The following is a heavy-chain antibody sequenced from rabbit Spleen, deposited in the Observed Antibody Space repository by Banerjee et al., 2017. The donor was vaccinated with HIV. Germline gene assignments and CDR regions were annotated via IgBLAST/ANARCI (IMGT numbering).Heavy chain of an antibody. V-gene: IGHV1S45*01. Sequence: QEQLVESGGGLVQPEGSLTLTCTVSGFDFSINYVMRWVRQAPGKGLEWIGCIGTGSGDTWYATWAKGRFTISKTSSTTVTLQMTSLTAADTATYFCASGSSDIWFNLWGPGTLVTVS. J-gene: IGHJ4*01. CDR1: GFDFSINYV. CDR3: ASGSSDIWFNL. D-gene: IGHD3-1*01. CDR2: IGTGSGDT.